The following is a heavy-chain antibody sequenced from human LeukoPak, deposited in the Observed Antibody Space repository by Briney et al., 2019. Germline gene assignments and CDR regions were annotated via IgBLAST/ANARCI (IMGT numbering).Heavy chain of an antibody. CDR3: ARDVDRRDDP. CDR1: GFTFSSYW. Sequence: GGSLRLSCAASGFTFSSYWLSWVRQAPGKGLEWVANIKQDGSEKYYVDSVKGRFTISRDNVKNSLYLQMNNLRAEDTAVYYCARDVDRRDDPWGQGILVTVSS. CDR2: IKQDGSEK. D-gene: IGHD3-9*01. V-gene: IGHV3-7*01. J-gene: IGHJ5*02.